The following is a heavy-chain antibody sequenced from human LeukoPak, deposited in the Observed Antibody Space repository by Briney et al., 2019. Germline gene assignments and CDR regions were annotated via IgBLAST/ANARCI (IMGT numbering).Heavy chain of an antibody. CDR2: IYSSGST. CDR3: ARGQGEVVVPAAIRFDY. Sequence: KPTETLSLTCTVPGGSIRNYHWSWIRQPAGKGLEWIGRIYSSGSTNYNPSLKSRLTMSVDTSKNQFSLKLSSVTAANTAVYYCARGQGEVVVPAAIRFDYWGQGTLVTVSS. CDR1: GGSIRNYH. J-gene: IGHJ4*02. V-gene: IGHV4-4*07. D-gene: IGHD2-2*01.